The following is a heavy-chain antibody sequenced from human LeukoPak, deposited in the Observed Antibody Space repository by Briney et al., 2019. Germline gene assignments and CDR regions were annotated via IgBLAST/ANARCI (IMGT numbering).Heavy chain of an antibody. D-gene: IGHD1-26*01. Sequence: SETLSLTCAVYIDSFSNYHWNWIRQTPAKGMEWIGEVNESGGTNISPSLRSRVILSVDTSKNQFSLKLISVTVADTAMYYCARGQGATVPQVGKNWFDPWGQGTRVTVSS. CDR2: VNESGGT. V-gene: IGHV4-34*01. CDR3: ARGQGATVPQVGKNWFDP. CDR1: IDSFSNYH. J-gene: IGHJ5*02.